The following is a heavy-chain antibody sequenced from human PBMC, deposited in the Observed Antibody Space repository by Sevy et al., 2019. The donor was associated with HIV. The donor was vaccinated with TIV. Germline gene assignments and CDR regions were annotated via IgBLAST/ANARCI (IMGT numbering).Heavy chain of an antibody. J-gene: IGHJ6*02. V-gene: IGHV3-74*01. CDR2: INSDGSST. D-gene: IGHD3-3*01. Sequence: GGSLRLSCAASGFTFSSYWMHWVRQAPGKGLVWVSRINSDGSSTSYADSVKGRFTISRDNAKNTLYLQMNSLRAADTAVYYCARGDYDFWSGYYYYYYGMDVWGQGTTVTVSS. CDR1: GFTFSSYW. CDR3: ARGDYDFWSGYYYYYYGMDV.